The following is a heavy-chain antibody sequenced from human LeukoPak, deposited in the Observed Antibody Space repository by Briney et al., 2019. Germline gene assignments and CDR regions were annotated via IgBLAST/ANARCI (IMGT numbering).Heavy chain of an antibody. Sequence: GGSLRLSCAASGFTFTTYTLSWVRQAPGKGLEWVSIISAGGDTTYYADSVKGRFTISRDNPKNTLYLQMNSLRAEDTAVYYCARDTSGKLDHWGQGTLVTVAS. CDR1: GFTFTTYT. CDR3: ARDTSGKLDH. CDR2: ISAGGDTT. J-gene: IGHJ4*02. V-gene: IGHV3-23*01.